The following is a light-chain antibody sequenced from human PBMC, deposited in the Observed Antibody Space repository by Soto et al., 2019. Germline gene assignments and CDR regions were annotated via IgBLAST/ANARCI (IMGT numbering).Light chain of an antibody. V-gene: IGKV1-6*01. CDR1: QGIRHY. CDR2: AAS. CDR3: LQDYNYPLT. Sequence: AIQMTQSPSSLSASVGDRVTITCRASQGIRHYLGWYQQKPGKAPKLLIYAASSLQSGVPSRFSGSGSGTDFTLTISSLQPEDFATYFCLQDYNYPLTFGGGTKGEIK. J-gene: IGKJ4*01.